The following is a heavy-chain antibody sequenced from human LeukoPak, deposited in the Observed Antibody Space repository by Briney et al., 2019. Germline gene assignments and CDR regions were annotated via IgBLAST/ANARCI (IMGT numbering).Heavy chain of an antibody. Sequence: SETLSLTCTVSGGSISSYYWSWIRQPPGKGLEWIGYIYYSGSTNYNPSLKSRVTISVDTSKNQFSLKLSSVTAADTAVYYCASMDYGFDYWGQGTLVTVSS. CDR1: GGSISSYY. V-gene: IGHV4-59*01. D-gene: IGHD4-17*01. CDR2: IYYSGST. J-gene: IGHJ4*02. CDR3: ASMDYGFDY.